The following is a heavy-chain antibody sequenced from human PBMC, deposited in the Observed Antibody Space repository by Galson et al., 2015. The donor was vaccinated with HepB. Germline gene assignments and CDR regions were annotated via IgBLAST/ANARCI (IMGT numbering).Heavy chain of an antibody. J-gene: IGHJ4*02. CDR1: GFTFSSYA. CDR2: ISGSGGST. CDR3: AKDWFPANIFGTIYFDY. V-gene: IGHV3-23*01. Sequence: SLRLSCAASGFTFSSYAMSWVRQAPGKGLEWVSAISGSGGSTYYADSVKGRFTISRDNSKNTLYLQMNSLRAEDTAVYYCAKDWFPANIFGTIYFDYWGQGTLVTVSS. D-gene: IGHD3-3*02.